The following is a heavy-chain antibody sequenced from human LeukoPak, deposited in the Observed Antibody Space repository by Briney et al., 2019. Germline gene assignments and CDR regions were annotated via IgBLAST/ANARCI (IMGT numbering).Heavy chain of an antibody. J-gene: IGHJ4*02. V-gene: IGHV1-69*08. Sequence: SVKVSCKASGYTFTGYYMYWVRQAPGQGLEWVGRIVPILGTANYAQNFQGRVTITADRSTTTAYMELSSLRSEDTAVYCCARVPQGSSWPYYFDYWGQGTLVTVSS. CDR3: ARVPQGSSWPYYFDY. CDR2: IVPILGTA. CDR1: GYTFTGYY. D-gene: IGHD6-13*01.